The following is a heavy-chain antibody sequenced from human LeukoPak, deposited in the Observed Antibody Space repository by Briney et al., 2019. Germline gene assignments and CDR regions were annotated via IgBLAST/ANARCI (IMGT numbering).Heavy chain of an antibody. CDR1: GYTFTGYY. V-gene: IGHV1-46*03. Sequence: GASVKVSYKASGYTFTGYYMHSVRQAPGQGLEWMGIINPSGGSTSYAQKFQGRVTMTEDTSTSTVYMELSSLRSEDTAVYYCARSEDFYYMDVWGKGTTVTVSS. D-gene: IGHD2/OR15-2a*01. CDR2: INPSGGST. J-gene: IGHJ6*03. CDR3: ARSEDFYYMDV.